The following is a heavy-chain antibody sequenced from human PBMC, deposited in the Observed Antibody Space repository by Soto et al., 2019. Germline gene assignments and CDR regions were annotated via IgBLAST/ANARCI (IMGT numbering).Heavy chain of an antibody. J-gene: IGHJ5*02. CDR2: ISVNGGNT. CDR1: GLTFRNYA. CDR3: ANGGPGYYTFDP. V-gene: IGHV3-23*01. D-gene: IGHD3-3*01. Sequence: PGGSLRLSCGVSGLTFRNYAMSWVRQAPGKGLEWVSTISVNGGNTYYADSVKGRFTISRDNSKNAVFLQMDSLRAEDTALYYCANGGPGYYTFDPWDQGTLVTVSS.